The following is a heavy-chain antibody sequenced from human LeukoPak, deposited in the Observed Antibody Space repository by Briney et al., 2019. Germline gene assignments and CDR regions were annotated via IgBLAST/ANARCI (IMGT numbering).Heavy chain of an antibody. CDR3: AKDEWFIYRADFILDY. D-gene: IGHD3-3*01. Sequence: GGSLRLSCAASGFPFGDHAMHWARQAPGKGLEWVSLISGDGGDTYYADSVKGRFTISRDNSKNSLHLQMNSLRAEDSALYYCAKDEWFIYRADFILDYWGQGTLVTVSS. J-gene: IGHJ4*02. V-gene: IGHV3-43*02. CDR1: GFPFGDHA. CDR2: ISGDGGDT.